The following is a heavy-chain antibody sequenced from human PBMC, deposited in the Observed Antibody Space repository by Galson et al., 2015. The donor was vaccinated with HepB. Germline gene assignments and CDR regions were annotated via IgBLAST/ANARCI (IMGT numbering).Heavy chain of an antibody. D-gene: IGHD3-22*01. Sequence: SLRLSCAASGFTFSSYAMSWVRQAPGKGLEWVPAISGSGGSTYYADSVKGRFTISRDNSKNTLYLQMNSLRAEDTAVYYCAKDIGSITMIVVVTVGAAFDIWGQGAMVTVSS. V-gene: IGHV3-23*01. CDR1: GFTFSSYA. CDR3: AKDIGSITMIVVVTVGAAFDI. J-gene: IGHJ3*02. CDR2: ISGSGGST.